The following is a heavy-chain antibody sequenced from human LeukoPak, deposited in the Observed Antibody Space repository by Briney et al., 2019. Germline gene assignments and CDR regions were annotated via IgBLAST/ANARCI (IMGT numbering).Heavy chain of an antibody. CDR3: ARCSRSSTSCYSAFDI. CDR2: INNWNGGNT. J-gene: IGHJ3*02. D-gene: IGHD2-2*02. Sequence: GGSLRLSCEASGFTFDDYGMSWVRQAAGKGLEWVSAINNWNGGNTGYGDSVRGRFTISRDNAENSLYLQMNSLRAEDTALYYCARCSRSSTSCYSAFDIWGQGTEVTVSS. V-gene: IGHV3-20*04. CDR1: GFTFDDYG.